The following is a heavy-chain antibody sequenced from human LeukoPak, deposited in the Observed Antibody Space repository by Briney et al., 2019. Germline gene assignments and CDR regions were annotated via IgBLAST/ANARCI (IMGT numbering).Heavy chain of an antibody. CDR1: GGSISSGSYY. CDR3: ARWNYYDSSGYYY. V-gene: IGHV4-61*02. CDR2: IYTSGST. J-gene: IGHJ4*02. Sequence: SETLSLTCTVSGGSISSGSYYWSWIRQPAGKGLEWIGRIYTSGSTNYNPSLKSRVTISVDTSKNQFSLKLSSVTAADTAVYYCARWNYYDSSGYYYWGQGTPVTVSS. D-gene: IGHD3-22*01.